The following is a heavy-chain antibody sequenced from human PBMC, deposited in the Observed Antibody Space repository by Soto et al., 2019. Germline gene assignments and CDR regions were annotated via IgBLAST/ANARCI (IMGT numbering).Heavy chain of an antibody. V-gene: IGHV1-18*01. CDR1: GYTFTSYG. CDR2: ISAYNGDT. CDR3: ARDNKAPTYYYNGTDV. J-gene: IGHJ6*02. Sequence: ASVKVSCKASGYTFTSYGFSWVRQAPGQGLEWMGWISAYNGDTNYAQKFQGRVTMTTDTSTSTAYMELRSLTSDDTAVYYCARDNKAPTYYYNGTDVWGQGTMVTVSS.